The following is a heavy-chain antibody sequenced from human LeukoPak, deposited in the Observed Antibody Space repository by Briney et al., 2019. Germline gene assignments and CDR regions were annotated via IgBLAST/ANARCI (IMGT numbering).Heavy chain of an antibody. V-gene: IGHV1-8*03. D-gene: IGHD2-2*01. Sequence: ASVKVSCKASGYTFTGYYMHWVRQAPGQGLEWMGWMNPNSGNTGYAQKFQGRVTITRNTSISTAYMELSSLRSEDTAVYYCARARCSGTSCYSNWFDPWGQGTLVTVSS. J-gene: IGHJ5*02. CDR3: ARARCSGTSCYSNWFDP. CDR2: MNPNSGNT. CDR1: GYTFTGYY.